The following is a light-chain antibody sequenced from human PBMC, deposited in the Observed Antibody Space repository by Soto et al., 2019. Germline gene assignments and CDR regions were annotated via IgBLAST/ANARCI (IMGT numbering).Light chain of an antibody. CDR3: SSYTSSSTLYV. Sequence: QSALTQPASVSGSPGQSITISCTGTSSDVGGYNYVSWYQQHPGKAPQLMIYDVSNRPSGVSNRFSGSKSGNTASLTISGLQAEDEADYYCSSYTSSSTLYVLGTGTKLTLL. J-gene: IGLJ1*01. V-gene: IGLV2-14*01. CDR2: DVS. CDR1: SSDVGGYNY.